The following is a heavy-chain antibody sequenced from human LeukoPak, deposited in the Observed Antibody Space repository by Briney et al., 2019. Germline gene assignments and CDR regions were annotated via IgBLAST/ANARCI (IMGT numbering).Heavy chain of an antibody. Sequence: SETLSLTCTVSGGSISSGNWWSWVRQPPGQGLEWIGEVYHVGSTNYNSSLKSRVTISVDKSKNQFSLKLSSVTAADTAVYYCTRGPAKGWFDPWGQGTLVTVSS. V-gene: IGHV4-4*02. CDR1: GGSISSGNW. CDR2: VYHVGST. CDR3: TRGPAKGWFDP. J-gene: IGHJ5*02.